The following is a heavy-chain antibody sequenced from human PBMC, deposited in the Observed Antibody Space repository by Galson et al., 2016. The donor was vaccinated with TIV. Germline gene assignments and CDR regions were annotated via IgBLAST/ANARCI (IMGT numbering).Heavy chain of an antibody. Sequence: SVKVSCKASGVIFTSFGITWVRQAPGQGLEWVGGIIPMFGTVKYAQKFQDRVKVTTDKSTSTTYMELSSLRSEDTAVYYCAGGDNYDSTGFLLSWGQGTLVTVSS. V-gene: IGHV1-69*05. CDR1: GVIFTSFG. CDR2: IIPMFGTV. CDR3: AGGDNYDSTGFLLS. J-gene: IGHJ4*02. D-gene: IGHD3-22*01.